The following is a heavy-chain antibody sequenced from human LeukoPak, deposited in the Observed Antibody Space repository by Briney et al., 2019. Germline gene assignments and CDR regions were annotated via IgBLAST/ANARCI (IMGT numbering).Heavy chain of an antibody. CDR3: ARGTISMDV. J-gene: IGHJ6*03. V-gene: IGHV4-59*01. CDR2: IYYGGNT. CDR1: GGSIGSYY. Sequence: PSETLSLTCTVSGGSIGSYYWSWIRQPPGKGLEWIGYIYYGGNTDHNPSLKSRVSISVDTSKNQVSLRLTSVTAANTAVYYCARGTISMDVWGRGTTGTISS. D-gene: IGHD3-9*01.